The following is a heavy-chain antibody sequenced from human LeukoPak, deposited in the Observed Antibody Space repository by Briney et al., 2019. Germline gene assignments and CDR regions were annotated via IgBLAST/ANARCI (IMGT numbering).Heavy chain of an antibody. Sequence: SETLSLTCAVYGGSFSGYYWSWIRQPPGKGLEWIGEINHSGSTNYNPSLKSRVTISVDTSNNQVSLKLSSVTAADTAVYYCARGGVVPAATKYNWFDPWGQGTLVTVSS. D-gene: IGHD2-2*01. J-gene: IGHJ5*02. V-gene: IGHV4-34*01. CDR1: GGSFSGYY. CDR2: INHSGST. CDR3: ARGGVVPAATKYNWFDP.